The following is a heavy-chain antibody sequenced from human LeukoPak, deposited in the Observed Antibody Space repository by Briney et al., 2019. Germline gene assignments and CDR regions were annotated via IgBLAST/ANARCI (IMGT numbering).Heavy chain of an antibody. Sequence: PGGSLRLSCVVSGFSFSNAWMNWVRQAPGKGPEWVARIKSKTNGGTTDYIAPVKGRFTISRDNAKNSLHLQMNGLRDEDTAVYYCVRDYRYGLDFWGQGTLVTVSS. CDR3: VRDYRYGLDF. D-gene: IGHD5-18*01. CDR1: GFSFSNAW. V-gene: IGHV3-15*07. J-gene: IGHJ4*02. CDR2: IKSKTNGGTT.